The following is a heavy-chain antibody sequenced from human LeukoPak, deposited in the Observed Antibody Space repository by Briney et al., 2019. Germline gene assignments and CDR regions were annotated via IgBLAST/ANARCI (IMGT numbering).Heavy chain of an antibody. CDR1: GYTFTGHH. J-gene: IGHJ4*02. D-gene: IGHD6-13*01. Sequence: ASVKVSCKASGYTFTGHHIHWVRQAPGQGLEWMGRINPYSGDTNFAQKFQGRVTMTRDTSITTAYMDLSGLTPDDTAVYFCARDQGSLTRSWYTGYWGQGTQVTVSS. CDR3: ARDQGSLTRSWYTGY. CDR2: INPYSGDT. V-gene: IGHV1-2*06.